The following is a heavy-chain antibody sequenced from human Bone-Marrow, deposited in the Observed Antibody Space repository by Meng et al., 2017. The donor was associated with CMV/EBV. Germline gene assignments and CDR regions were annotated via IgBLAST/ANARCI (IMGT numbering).Heavy chain of an antibody. CDR3: TRGRGSTHKGNWFDP. J-gene: IGHJ5*02. CDR1: GYTFTSYD. CDR2: MNTNSGNT. D-gene: IGHD3-10*01. V-gene: IGHV1-8*01. Sequence: SVKVSCKASGYTFTSYDINWVRQATGQGLEWMGWMNTNSGNTAYAPKFQGRLTMTRNTSINTAYMDLSSLRSEDTAIYYCTRGRGSTHKGNWFDPWGQGTLVTVSS.